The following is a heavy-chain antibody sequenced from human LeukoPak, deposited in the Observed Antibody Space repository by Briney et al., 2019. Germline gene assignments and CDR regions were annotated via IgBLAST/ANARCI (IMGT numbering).Heavy chain of an antibody. V-gene: IGHV4-39*02. CDR2: IYFSGTT. CDR1: GGSISSSSYY. D-gene: IGHD2-2*01. Sequence: SETLSLTCIVSGGSISSSSYYWGWIRQPPGKGLEWIGSIYFSGTTYYNPSLESRVTISVDTAKNQFSLKLSSVTAADTAVYYCARDYCSSTSCYRELGFDPWGQGTLVTVSS. J-gene: IGHJ5*02. CDR3: ARDYCSSTSCYRELGFDP.